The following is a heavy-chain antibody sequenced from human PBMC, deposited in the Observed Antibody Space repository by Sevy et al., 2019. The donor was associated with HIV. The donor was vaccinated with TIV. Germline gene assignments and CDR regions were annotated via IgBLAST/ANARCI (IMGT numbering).Heavy chain of an antibody. Sequence: GGSLRLSCAASGFTFIGYTMNWVRQAPGKGLEWVSSISSTGKYIYYAESLKGRFTVSRDNADNSLYLQINCLRAEDTAMYYCAREGTGRGYYYGLDVWGQGTTVTVSS. CDR1: GFTFIGYT. D-gene: IGHD1-26*01. CDR3: AREGTGRGYYYGLDV. CDR2: ISSTGKYI. V-gene: IGHV3-21*01. J-gene: IGHJ6*02.